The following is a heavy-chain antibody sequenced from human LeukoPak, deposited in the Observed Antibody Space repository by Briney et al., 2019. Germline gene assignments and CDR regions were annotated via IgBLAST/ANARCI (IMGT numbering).Heavy chain of an antibody. V-gene: IGHV1-69*05. Sequence: SVKVSCKASAGTFSSYAISWVRQAPGQGLEWMGRIIPIFGTANYAQKFQGRVTITTDESTSTAYMELSSLRSEDTAVYYCARGISYYDSSGYYSGAFDIWGQGTMVTVSS. D-gene: IGHD3-22*01. CDR3: ARGISYYDSSGYYSGAFDI. J-gene: IGHJ3*02. CDR1: AGTFSSYA. CDR2: IIPIFGTA.